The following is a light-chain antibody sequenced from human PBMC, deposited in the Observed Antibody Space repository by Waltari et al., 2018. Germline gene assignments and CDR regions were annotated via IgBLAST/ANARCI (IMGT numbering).Light chain of an antibody. CDR1: NAGSKT. CDR3: QVWDTTSDHLI. J-gene: IGLJ2*01. Sequence: SYVLTQPPSMSVAPEQTARITCGGDNAGSKTVNWYQRKPGQAPLLVIYYDGERPSGIPERFSGSNSESTATLTISRVEAGDEADYFCQVWDTTSDHLIFGGGTKLTVL. V-gene: IGLV3-21*04. CDR2: YDG.